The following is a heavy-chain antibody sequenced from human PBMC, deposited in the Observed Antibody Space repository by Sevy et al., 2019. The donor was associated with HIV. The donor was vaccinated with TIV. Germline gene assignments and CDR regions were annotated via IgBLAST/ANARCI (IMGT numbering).Heavy chain of an antibody. CDR1: GDSVGSDNYY. Sequence: SETLSLTCTVSGDSVGSDNYYWSWIRQPPGKGLEWIGYMFYRGSNNYNPSLKSRVTISVDTSKNQFSLKLNSVTAADTAVYYCARLSAVSRSYNSDYWGQGTLVTVSS. J-gene: IGHJ4*02. V-gene: IGHV4-61*01. CDR3: ARLSAVSRSYNSDY. CDR2: MFYRGSN. D-gene: IGHD4-4*01.